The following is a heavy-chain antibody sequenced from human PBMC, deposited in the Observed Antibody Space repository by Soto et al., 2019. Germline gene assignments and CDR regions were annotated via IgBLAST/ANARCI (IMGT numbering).Heavy chain of an antibody. D-gene: IGHD1-26*01. CDR2: ISYDGSNK. Sequence: PGGSLRLSCAASGFTFSSYAMHWVRQAPGKGLEWVAVISYDGSNKHYADSVKGRFTISRDNSKNTLYLQMNSLRAEDTAVYYCARDLGAPGYWGQGTLVTVSS. V-gene: IGHV3-30-3*01. CDR3: ARDLGAPGY. J-gene: IGHJ4*02. CDR1: GFTFSSYA.